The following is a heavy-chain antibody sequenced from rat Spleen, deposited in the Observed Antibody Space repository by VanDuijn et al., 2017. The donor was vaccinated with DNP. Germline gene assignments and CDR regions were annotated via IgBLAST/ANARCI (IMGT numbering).Heavy chain of an antibody. Sequence: EVQLVESGGGLVQPGRSLKLSCAASGFSFSDYNVAWVRQAPKKGLEWVATISYDGSTTYYRDSVKGRFTISRDNAKRTLYLLMDSLRSEDTATYYCTRRIYYYDGTPGYFDYWGQGVMVTVSS. D-gene: IGHD1-12*02. CDR3: TRRIYYYDGTPGYFDY. V-gene: IGHV5-7*01. CDR1: GFSFSDYN. CDR2: ISYDGSTT. J-gene: IGHJ2*01.